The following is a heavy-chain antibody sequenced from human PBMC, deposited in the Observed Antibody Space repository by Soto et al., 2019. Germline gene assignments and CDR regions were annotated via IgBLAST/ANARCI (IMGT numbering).Heavy chain of an antibody. CDR2: ISSSGSNT. Sequence: EVQLVESGGGLVQPGGSLRLSCAASGFTFRDYAMNWVRQAPGKGLEYVSAISSSGSNTYYANSVKGRFTISRDNSKNTLYLQMGSLRVEDMAVYYCARGYYYGSGTHFYYYYYIDVWGKGATVTVSS. J-gene: IGHJ6*03. CDR3: ARGYYYGSGTHFYYYYYIDV. CDR1: GFTFRDYA. D-gene: IGHD3-10*01. V-gene: IGHV3-64*01.